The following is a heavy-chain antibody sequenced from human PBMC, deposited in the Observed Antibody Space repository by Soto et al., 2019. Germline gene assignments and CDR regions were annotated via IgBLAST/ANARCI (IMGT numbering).Heavy chain of an antibody. D-gene: IGHD3-22*01. J-gene: IGHJ5*02. V-gene: IGHV4-4*07. CDR1: GGSISSYY. Sequence: SETLSLTCTVSGGSISSYYWSWIRQPAGKGLEWIGRIYTSGSTNYNPSLKSRVTMSVDTSKNQFSLKLSSVTAADTAVYYCARDFQRYYDSSGYRFDPWGQGTLVTVAS. CDR3: ARDFQRYYDSSGYRFDP. CDR2: IYTSGST.